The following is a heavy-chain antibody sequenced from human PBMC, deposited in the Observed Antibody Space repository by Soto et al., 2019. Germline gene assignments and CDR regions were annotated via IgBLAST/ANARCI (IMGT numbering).Heavy chain of an antibody. J-gene: IGHJ4*02. CDR1: VGSISSGGYY. CDR3: AREPSI. CDR2: IDYSGTT. V-gene: IGHV4-31*03. Sequence: QVQLQESCPGLVKPSQTLSRTCTVSVGSISSGGYYWSWIRQHPGKGLEWIGYIDYSGTTYYSTSLKSRVTISVETSKNQFFLTLSSVTAADTAVYYCAREPSIWGQGTLVTV.